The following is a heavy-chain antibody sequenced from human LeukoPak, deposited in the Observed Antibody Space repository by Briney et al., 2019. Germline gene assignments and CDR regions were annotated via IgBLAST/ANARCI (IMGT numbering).Heavy chain of an antibody. Sequence: GGSLRLSCAASGFTVSTSYMSWVRQAPGKGLEWVSVIYSGGSTYYADSVKGRFTISRDNSKNTLYLQMNSLRAEDTAVYYCARRAAAGTVSAEYFQHWGQGTLVTVSS. D-gene: IGHD6-13*01. CDR1: GFTVSTSY. J-gene: IGHJ1*01. V-gene: IGHV3-66*01. CDR3: ARRAAAGTVSAEYFQH. CDR2: IYSGGST.